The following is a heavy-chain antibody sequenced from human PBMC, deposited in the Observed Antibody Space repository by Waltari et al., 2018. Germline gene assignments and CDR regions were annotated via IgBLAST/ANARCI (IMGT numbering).Heavy chain of an antibody. CDR3: AGEGPLRYDSSGYHSGYFDL. D-gene: IGHD3-22*01. J-gene: IGHJ2*01. V-gene: IGHV1-69*01. CDR2: IIPILGTA. Sequence: QVQLVQSGAEVKKPGSSVKVSCKASGGPFSSYALSWVRQAPGQGLEWMGGIIPILGTANYAQKFQGRVTITADESTSTAYMELSSLRSEDTAVYYCAGEGPLRYDSSGYHSGYFDLWGRGTLVTVSS. CDR1: GGPFSSYA.